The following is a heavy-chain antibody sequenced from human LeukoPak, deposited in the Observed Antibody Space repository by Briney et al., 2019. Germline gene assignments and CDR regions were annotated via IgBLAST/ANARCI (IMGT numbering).Heavy chain of an antibody. CDR2: ISYSGNT. J-gene: IGHJ4*02. D-gene: IGHD3-3*01. CDR1: GGSISNTDSY. Sequence: SENLSLTCTVSGGSISNTDSYWNWIRQPPGKGLEWIGFISYSGNTYSTPSLESRLTISIDTAKNQFSLKVTSVTAADTAVYFCARGRTIFGVLNEGPILDYWGQGILVTVSS. V-gene: IGHV4-30-4*01. CDR3: ARGRTIFGVLNEGPILDY.